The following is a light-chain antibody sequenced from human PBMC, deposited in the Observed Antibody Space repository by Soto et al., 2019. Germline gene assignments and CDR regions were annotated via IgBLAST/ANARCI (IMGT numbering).Light chain of an antibody. CDR1: QSVSRW. V-gene: IGKV1-5*01. CDR3: QQFNSKVWT. J-gene: IGKJ1*01. Sequence: DIQMTQSPSTLSASVGDTVTITCRASQSVSRWLNWYQQKPGKAPRLLIYEASNLESGVPMRFSGSGSGTEFVLTITSLQPADSATYSCQQFNSKVWTFGQGTRVEI. CDR2: EAS.